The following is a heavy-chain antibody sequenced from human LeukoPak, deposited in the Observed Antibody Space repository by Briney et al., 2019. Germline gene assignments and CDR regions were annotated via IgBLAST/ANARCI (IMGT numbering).Heavy chain of an antibody. V-gene: IGHV4-34*01. CDR1: GGSFSGYY. Sequence: TETLSLTCAVYGGSFSGYYWSWIRQPPGKGLEWIGEINHSGSTNYNPSLKSRVTISVDTSKNQFSLKLSSVTAADTAVYYCARRTYSSSYWGQGTLVTVSS. J-gene: IGHJ4*02. CDR2: INHSGST. CDR3: ARRTYSSSY. D-gene: IGHD6-13*01.